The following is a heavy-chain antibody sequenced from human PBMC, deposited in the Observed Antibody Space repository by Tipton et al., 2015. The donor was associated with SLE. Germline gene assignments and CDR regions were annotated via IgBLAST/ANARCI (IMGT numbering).Heavy chain of an antibody. V-gene: IGHV3-23*01. D-gene: IGHD2-21*02. CDR1: GFTFSTYG. Sequence: SLRLSCAASGFTFSTYGMSWVRQAPGKGLEWVSHISGRGGSAYYTDSVKGRFTISRDNSKNILFLQLNSLRADDTALYYCAKDRFCGGGACFASYFDRWGQGTLVSVSS. J-gene: IGHJ4*02. CDR3: AKDRFCGGGACFASYFDR. CDR2: ISGRGGSA.